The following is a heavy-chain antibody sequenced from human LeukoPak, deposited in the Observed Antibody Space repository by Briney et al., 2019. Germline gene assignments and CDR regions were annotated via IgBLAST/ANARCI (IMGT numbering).Heavy chain of an antibody. Sequence: GGSLRLSCAASGFTFSSYAMSWVRQAPGKGLEWVSAISGSGGSTYYADSVKGRFTISRDNSKNTLYLQMNSLRAEDTAVYYCAKQGYYYGSGSYPSPIDYWGQGTLVTVSS. J-gene: IGHJ4*02. CDR3: AKQGYYYGSGSYPSPIDY. CDR2: ISGSGGST. CDR1: GFTFSSYA. V-gene: IGHV3-23*01. D-gene: IGHD3-10*01.